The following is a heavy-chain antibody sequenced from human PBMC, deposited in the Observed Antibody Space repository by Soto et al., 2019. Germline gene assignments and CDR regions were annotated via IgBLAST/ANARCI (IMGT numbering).Heavy chain of an antibody. CDR1: GGSVSSGNYY. CDR3: ARRYGASVDY. D-gene: IGHD4-17*01. V-gene: IGHV4-61*01. J-gene: IGHJ4*02. CDR2: MYYGGST. Sequence: SETLSLTCTSSGGSVSSGNYYCSWIRQPPGKGLEWIGYMYYGGSTNYNPSLKSRATISVDTSKNQFSLKLSSVTAADTAVYYCARRYGASVDYWGQGTLVPISS.